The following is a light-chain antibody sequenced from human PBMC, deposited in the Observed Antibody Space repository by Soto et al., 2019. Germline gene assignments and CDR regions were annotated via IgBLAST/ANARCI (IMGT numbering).Light chain of an antibody. J-gene: IGKJ2*01. CDR3: HQYNNRPPYT. V-gene: IGKV3D-15*01. Sequence: EVVMTQSPATLSVAPGERATLSCRASQSVSTNVAWYQQRPGQPPRLLIYGASTRATGIPARFSGSGSGTHFTLSISSLQSEDFAVYYCHQYNNRPPYTFGQGTQLEIK. CDR2: GAS. CDR1: QSVSTN.